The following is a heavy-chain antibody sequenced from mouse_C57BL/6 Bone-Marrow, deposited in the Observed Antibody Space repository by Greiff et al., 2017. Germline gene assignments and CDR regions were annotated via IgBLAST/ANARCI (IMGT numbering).Heavy chain of an antibody. Sequence: QVQLKESGPGLVQPSQSLSITCTVSGFSLTSYGVHWVRQSPGKGLEWLGVIWSGGSTDYNAAFISRLSISKDNSKSQVFFKMNSLQADDTAIYYCARIGAGFAYWGQGTLVTVSA. D-gene: IGHD3-1*01. CDR3: ARIGAGFAY. V-gene: IGHV2-2*01. CDR1: GFSLTSYG. J-gene: IGHJ3*01. CDR2: IWSGGST.